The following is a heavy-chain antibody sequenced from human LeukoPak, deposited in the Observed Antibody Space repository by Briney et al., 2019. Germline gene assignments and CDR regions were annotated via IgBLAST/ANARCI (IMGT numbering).Heavy chain of an antibody. CDR2: ISSSGSTI. D-gene: IGHD3-10*01. V-gene: IGHV3-48*04. CDR3: AKTVYYGSGSYHQRFSMDV. J-gene: IGHJ6*04. CDR1: GFTFSTYS. Sequence: PGGSLRLSCAASGFTFSTYSMNWVRQAPGKGLEWVSYISSSGSTIYYADSVKGRFTISRDNAKNSLYLQMNSLRAEDTAVYYCAKTVYYGSGSYHQRFSMDVWGKGTTVTISS.